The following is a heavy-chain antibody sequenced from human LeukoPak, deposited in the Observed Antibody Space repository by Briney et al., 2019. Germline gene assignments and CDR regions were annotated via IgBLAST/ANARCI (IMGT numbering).Heavy chain of an antibody. J-gene: IGHJ4*02. CDR2: IYYSGST. CDR3: ARSRYYDILTGYYRGLDFDY. CDR1: GGSVSSGSYY. Sequence: SETLSLTCTVSGGSVSSGSYYWSWIRQPPGRGLEWIGYIYYSGSTNYNPSLKSRVTILVDTAKNQFSLKLSSVTAADTAVYYCARSRYYDILTGYYRGLDFDYWGQGTLVTVSS. D-gene: IGHD3-9*01. V-gene: IGHV4-61*01.